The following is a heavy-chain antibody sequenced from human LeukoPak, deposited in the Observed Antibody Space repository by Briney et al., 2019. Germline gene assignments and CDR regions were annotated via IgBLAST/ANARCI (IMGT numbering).Heavy chain of an antibody. V-gene: IGHV1-69*04. D-gene: IGHD6-6*01. CDR2: IIPILGIA. CDR1: GCTFSSYA. Sequence: SVKVSCKASGCTFSSYAISWVRQAPGQGLEWMGRIIPILGIANYALKFQGRVTITADKSTSTAYMELSSLRSEDTAVYYCAREGIAARPDAFDIWGQGTMVTVSS. J-gene: IGHJ3*02. CDR3: AREGIAARPDAFDI.